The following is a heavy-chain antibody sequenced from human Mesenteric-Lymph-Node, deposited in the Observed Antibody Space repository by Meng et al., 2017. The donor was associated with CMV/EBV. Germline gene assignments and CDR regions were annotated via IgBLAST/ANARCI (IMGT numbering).Heavy chain of an antibody. CDR3: ARDLPYNFGSIDY. J-gene: IGHJ4*02. V-gene: IGHV3-48*04. D-gene: IGHD1-1*01. CDR1: GFTFSIYN. Sequence: GGSLRLSCAASGFTFSIYNMNWVRQAPGKGLEWISYVSSSGSLIYYLDSVKGRFTISRDNAKNSLFLQMNSLRAEDTAVYYCARDLPYNFGSIDYWGQGTLVTVSS. CDR2: VSSSGSLI.